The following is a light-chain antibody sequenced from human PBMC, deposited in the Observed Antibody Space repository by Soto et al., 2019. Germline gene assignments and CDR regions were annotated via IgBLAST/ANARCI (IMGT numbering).Light chain of an antibody. CDR3: QSYDSSLSGPGV. CDR2: GNS. CDR1: SSNIGAGYD. V-gene: IGLV1-40*01. Sequence: QSVLTQPPSVSGAPGQRVTISCTGSSSNIGAGYDVHWYQQLPGTAPKLLIYGNSNRPSGVPDRFSGSKSGTSASLAITGLQAEDEADYYSQSYDSSLSGPGVSGTGTKVPVL. J-gene: IGLJ1*01.